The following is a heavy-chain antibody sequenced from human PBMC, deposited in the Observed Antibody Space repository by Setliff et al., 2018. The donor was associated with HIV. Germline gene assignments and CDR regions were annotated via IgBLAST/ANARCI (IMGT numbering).Heavy chain of an antibody. J-gene: IGHJ4*02. Sequence: SVKVSCKASGGTFSSYAISWARQAPGQGLEWMGGIIPIFGTANYAQKFQGRVTITTDESTNTGYMELSSLRSEDTAVYYCARESACSSTSCPKVLDYWGQGTLVTVSS. CDR3: ARESACSSTSCPKVLDY. V-gene: IGHV1-69*05. CDR2: IIPIFGTA. CDR1: GGTFSSYA. D-gene: IGHD2-2*01.